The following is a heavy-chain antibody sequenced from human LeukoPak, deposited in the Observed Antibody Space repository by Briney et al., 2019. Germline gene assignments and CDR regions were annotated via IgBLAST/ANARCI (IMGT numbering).Heavy chain of an antibody. D-gene: IGHD2-21*01. J-gene: IGHJ4*02. CDR3: ARAASDPFPPYYFDY. CDR1: GFTFSSYA. Sequence: PGGSLRLSCAASGFTFSSYAMHWVRQAPGKGLEWVAVISYDGSNKYYADSVKGRFTISRDNSKNTLYLQMNSLRAEDTAVYYCARAASDPFPPYYFDYWGQGTLVTVSS. V-gene: IGHV3-30-3*01. CDR2: ISYDGSNK.